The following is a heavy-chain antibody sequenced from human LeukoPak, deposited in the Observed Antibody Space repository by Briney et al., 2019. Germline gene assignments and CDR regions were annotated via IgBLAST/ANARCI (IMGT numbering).Heavy chain of an antibody. J-gene: IGHJ4*02. D-gene: IGHD5-24*01. CDR2: MSGSGGST. CDR3: AKERRWLQDHLIDY. Sequence: PTGGSLRLSCAASGFTFSSSAMSWVRQAPGKGLQWVSAMSGSGGSTYYADSVKGRFTISRDNSKNTLYLQMNSLRAEDTAIYYCAKERRWLQDHLIDYWGQGTLVTVSS. CDR1: GFTFSSSA. V-gene: IGHV3-23*01.